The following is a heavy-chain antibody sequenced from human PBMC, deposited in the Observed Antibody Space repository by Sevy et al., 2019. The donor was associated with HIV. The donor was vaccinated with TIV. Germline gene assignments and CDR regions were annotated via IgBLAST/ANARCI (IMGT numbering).Heavy chain of an antibody. CDR3: ARDLRLCGSRYGSFDY. J-gene: IGHJ4*02. V-gene: IGHV1-2*02. CDR1: GYTFTGQY. CDR2: INPKSGGS. D-gene: IGHD5-18*01. Sequence: ASVKVSCKASGYTFTGQYIHWVRQAPGQGLEWMGWINPKSGGSNYAQEFQGRVTMTRDTSISTAYMDLSGLTSDDTAVYYCARDLRLCGSRYGSFDYWGQGTLVTVSS.